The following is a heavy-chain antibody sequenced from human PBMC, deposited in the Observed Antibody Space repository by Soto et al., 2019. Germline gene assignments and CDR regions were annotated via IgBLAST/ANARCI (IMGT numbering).Heavy chain of an antibody. Sequence: ASVKVSWKASGYTFTGYYMHWVRQAPGQGLEWMGWINPNSGGTNYAQKFQGRVTMTRDTSISTAYMELSRLRSDDTAAYYCARVRGPKYCSGGSCYSQDAFDIWGQETMVTVSS. V-gene: IGHV1-2*02. J-gene: IGHJ3*02. D-gene: IGHD2-15*01. CDR3: ARVRGPKYCSGGSCYSQDAFDI. CDR1: GYTFTGYY. CDR2: INPNSGGT.